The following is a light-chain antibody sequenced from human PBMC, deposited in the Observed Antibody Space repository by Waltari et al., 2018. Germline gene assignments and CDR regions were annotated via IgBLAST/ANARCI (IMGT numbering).Light chain of an antibody. V-gene: IGLV1-40*01. CDR2: GNN. J-gene: IGLJ3*02. Sequence: QSVLTQPPSVSGAPGQRVTISCTGSGSTIGAGLDLHWYQQLPGTAPKLLVYGNNSRPSGVPDRFSASKSGTSASLAITGLQAEDEADYYCQSYDSSLTGSWVFGGGTKLTVL. CDR1: GSTIGAGLD. CDR3: QSYDSSLTGSWV.